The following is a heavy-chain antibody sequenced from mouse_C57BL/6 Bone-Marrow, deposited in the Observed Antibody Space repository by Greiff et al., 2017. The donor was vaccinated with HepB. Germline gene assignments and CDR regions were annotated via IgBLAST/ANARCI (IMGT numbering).Heavy chain of an antibody. CDR1: GFNIKDDY. D-gene: IGHD1-1*01. CDR3: TTGSTPY. J-gene: IGHJ2*01. Sequence: VQLKESGAELVRPGASVKLSCTASGFNIKDDYMHWVKQRPEQGLEWIGWIDPENGDTEYASKFQGKATITADTSSNRAYLQLSSLTSEDTAVYYCTTGSTPYWGQGTTLTVSS. V-gene: IGHV14-4*01. CDR2: IDPENGDT.